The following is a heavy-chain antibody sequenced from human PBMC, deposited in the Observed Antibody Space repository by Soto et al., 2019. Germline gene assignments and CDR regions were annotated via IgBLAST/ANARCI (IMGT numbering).Heavy chain of an antibody. J-gene: IGHJ4*02. CDR2: ISYHGSNK. CDR3: ATGISEDYSGSPTDIDY. CDR1: GFTFSTYA. Sequence: QVQLVESGGGVVQPARSLRLSCAASGFTFSTYAMHWFRQFPGKGLEWVAAISYHGSNKYYADSVKGRFTISRDNSNSVLDLQMNSLIAEDTAVYYCATGISEDYSGSPTDIDYWGQGTLVSVSS. V-gene: IGHV3-30-3*01. D-gene: IGHD1-26*01.